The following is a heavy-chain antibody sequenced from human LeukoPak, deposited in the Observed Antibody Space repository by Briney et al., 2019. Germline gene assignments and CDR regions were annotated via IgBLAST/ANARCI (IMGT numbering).Heavy chain of an antibody. J-gene: IGHJ6*02. CDR2: IYYSGTT. Sequence: PSETLSLTCTVSGGSISHYYWSWIRQSPGKGLEWIGYIYYSGTTTYNPSRKTRVTISVDTSRNQFSLQLRSVTAADTAVYYCAREDPQTTVPEGMDVWGQGTTVIVSS. CDR1: GGSISHYY. CDR3: AREDPQTTVPEGMDV. V-gene: IGHV4-59*01. D-gene: IGHD4-17*01.